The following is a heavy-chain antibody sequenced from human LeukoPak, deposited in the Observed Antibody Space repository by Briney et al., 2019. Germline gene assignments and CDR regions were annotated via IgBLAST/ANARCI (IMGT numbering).Heavy chain of an antibody. CDR3: ATDPPYYYDSSGYFGY. J-gene: IGHJ4*02. V-gene: IGHV3-23*01. D-gene: IGHD3-22*01. CDR1: GFTFSNYA. CDR2: ISGRGGSI. Sequence: GGSLRLSCAASGFTFSNYAMSWVRQAPGKGLEWVSAISGRGGSIHYADSVKGRFTISRDNSKNTLYLQMNSLRAEDTAVYYCATDPPYYYDSSGYFGYWGQGTLVTVSS.